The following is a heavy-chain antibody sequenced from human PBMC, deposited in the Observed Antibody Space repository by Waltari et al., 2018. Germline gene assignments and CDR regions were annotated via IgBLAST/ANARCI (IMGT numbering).Heavy chain of an antibody. CDR1: GFTFSNYA. J-gene: IGHJ4*02. CDR2: IYRGGSI. D-gene: IGHD5-12*01. Sequence: EVKLLESGGGLVQPGGSLRLSCGASGFTFSNYAMNWVRQAPGKGLEWVSVIYRGGSIYYADSVKGRFTISRDNSNNTLYVQMNSLRVEDTAVYYCAKAPSGYDPYFDYWGQGTLVTVSS. CDR3: AKAPSGYDPYFDY. V-gene: IGHV3-23*03.